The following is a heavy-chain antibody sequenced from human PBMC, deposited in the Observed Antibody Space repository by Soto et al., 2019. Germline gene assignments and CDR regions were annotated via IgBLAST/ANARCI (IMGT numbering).Heavy chain of an antibody. Sequence: SGPTLVNPTQTLTLTCTFSGFSLSTGGVAVGWIRQPPGKALEWLALIYWNDDKLYSPSLKTRLTVTKDTSKNQVVLTMTNVGPVDTATYYCAHKLRSLDNMDVWGQGTTVTVS. D-gene: IGHD3-3*01. V-gene: IGHV2-5*01. J-gene: IGHJ6*02. CDR1: GFSLSTGGVA. CDR3: AHKLRSLDNMDV. CDR2: IYWNDDK.